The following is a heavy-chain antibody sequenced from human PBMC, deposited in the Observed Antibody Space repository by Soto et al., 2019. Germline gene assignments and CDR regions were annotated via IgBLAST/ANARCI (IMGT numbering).Heavy chain of an antibody. CDR2: IYYSGST. CDR3: ARGVSYSSSSASIYYYYYYMDV. V-gene: IGHV4-59*01. J-gene: IGHJ6*03. CDR1: GGSISSYY. Sequence: SATLSLTCTVSGGSISSYYWSWIRQPPGKGLEWIGYIYYSGSTNYNPSLKSRVTISVDTSKNQFSLKLSSVTAADTAVYYCARGVSYSSSSASIYYYYYYMDVWGKGTTVTVSS. D-gene: IGHD6-13*01.